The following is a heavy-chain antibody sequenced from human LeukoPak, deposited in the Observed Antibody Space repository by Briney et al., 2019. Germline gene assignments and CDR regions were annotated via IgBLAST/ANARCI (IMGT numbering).Heavy chain of an antibody. J-gene: IGHJ6*02. CDR3: ATDGSGSYNPPYYYYGMDV. Sequence: SETLSLTCTVSGGSISSYYWSWIRQPPEKGLEWIGYIYYSGSTNYNPSLKSRVTISVDTSKNQFSLKLSSVTAADTAVYYCATDGSGSYNPPYYYYGMDVWGQGTTVTVSS. V-gene: IGHV4-59*01. D-gene: IGHD3-10*01. CDR2: IYYSGST. CDR1: GGSISSYY.